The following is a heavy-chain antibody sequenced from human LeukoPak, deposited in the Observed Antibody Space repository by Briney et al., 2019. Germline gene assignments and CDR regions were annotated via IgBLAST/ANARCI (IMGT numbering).Heavy chain of an antibody. CDR3: AKDGGSGSYYLVDY. CDR2: IWYDGSNK. V-gene: IGHV3-33*06. D-gene: IGHD1-26*01. J-gene: IGHJ4*02. CDR1: GFTFSSYG. Sequence: PGGSLRLSCAASGFTFSSYGMHWVRQAPGEGLEWVAVIWYDGSNKYYADSVKGRFTISRDNSKNTLYLQMNSLRAEDTAVYYCAKDGGSGSYYLVDYWGQGTLVTVSS.